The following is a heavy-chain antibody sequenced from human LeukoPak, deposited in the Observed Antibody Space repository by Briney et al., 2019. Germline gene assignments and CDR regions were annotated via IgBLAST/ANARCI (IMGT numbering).Heavy chain of an antibody. J-gene: IGHJ6*02. CDR2: IYYSGST. V-gene: IGHV4-59*12. CDR1: GGSISSYY. Sequence: SETLSLTCTVSGGSISSYYWSWIRQPPGKGLEWIGYIYYSGSTNYNPSLKSRVTISVDTSKNQFSLKLSSVTAADTAVYYCARKQLEYYYGMDVWGQGTTVTVSS. CDR3: ARKQLEYYYGMDV. D-gene: IGHD6-13*01.